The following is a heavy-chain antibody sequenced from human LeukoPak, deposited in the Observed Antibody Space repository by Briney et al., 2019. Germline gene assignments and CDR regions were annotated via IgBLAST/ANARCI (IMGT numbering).Heavy chain of an antibody. V-gene: IGHV3-23*01. CDR3: ARDNLGYCGGDCSDGMDV. J-gene: IGHJ6*02. D-gene: IGHD2-21*02. Sequence: GGSLRLSCAASGFTFTNYAMTWVRQAPGRGLEWVSGISGSGGSTYYADSVKGRFIISRDNSESTLYLQMNRLRAEDTALYYCARDNLGYCGGDCSDGMDVWGQGTTVTVSS. CDR1: GFTFTNYA. CDR2: ISGSGGST.